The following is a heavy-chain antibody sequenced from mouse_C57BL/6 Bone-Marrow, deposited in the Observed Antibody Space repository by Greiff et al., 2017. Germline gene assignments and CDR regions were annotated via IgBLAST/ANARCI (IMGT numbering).Heavy chain of an antibody. Sequence: VQLQQSGAELVRPGASVKLSCTASGFNIKDDYMHWVKQRPEQGLEWIGWIDPEDGDTEYASKFQGKATITADTSSNTAYLQLSSLTSEDTAIYYCTYNYGNNYYYAIDYWGQGTSVTVSS. J-gene: IGHJ4*01. V-gene: IGHV14-4*01. CDR1: GFNIKDDY. CDR3: TYNYGNNYYYAIDY. CDR2: IDPEDGDT. D-gene: IGHD1-1*01.